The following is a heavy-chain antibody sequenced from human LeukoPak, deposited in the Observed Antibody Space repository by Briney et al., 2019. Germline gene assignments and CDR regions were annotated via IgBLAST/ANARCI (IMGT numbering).Heavy chain of an antibody. CDR3: AKGDYDFWSGYLVY. CDR2: ISGSGGST. CDR1: GFTFSSYA. V-gene: IGHV3-23*01. Sequence: PGGSLRLSCAASGFTFSSYAMSWVRPAPGKGLEWVSAISGSGGSTYYADSVKGRFTISRDNSKNTLYLQMNSLRAEDTAVYYCAKGDYDFWSGYLVYWGQGTLVTVSS. D-gene: IGHD3-3*01. J-gene: IGHJ4*02.